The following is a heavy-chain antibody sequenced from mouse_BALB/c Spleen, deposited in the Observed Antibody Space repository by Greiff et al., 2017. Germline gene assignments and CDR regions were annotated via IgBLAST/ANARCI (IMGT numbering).Heavy chain of an antibody. CDR3: ARRQLGPYYAMDY. V-gene: IGHV1-87*01. J-gene: IGHJ4*01. CDR1: GYTFTSYW. CDR2: IYPGDGDT. D-gene: IGHD3-1*01. Sequence: QVQLKESGAELARPGASVKLSCKASGYTFTSYWMQWVKQRPGQGLEWIGAIYPGDGDTRYTQKFKGKATLTADKSSSTAYMQLSSLASEDSAVYYCARRQLGPYYAMDYWGQGTSVTVSS.